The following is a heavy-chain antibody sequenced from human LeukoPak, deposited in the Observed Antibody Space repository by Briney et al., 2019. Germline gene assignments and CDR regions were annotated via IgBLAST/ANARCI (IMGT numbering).Heavy chain of an antibody. V-gene: IGHV4-34*01. CDR1: GGSFSGYY. CDR3: ARGNATNFDY. Sequence: SETLSLTCAVYGGSFSGYYWSWIRQPPGKGLEWTGAINHSGSTNYNPSLKSRVTISVDTSKNQFSLKLSSVTAADTAVYYCARGNATNFDYWGQGTLVTVSS. D-gene: IGHD2-2*01. J-gene: IGHJ4*02. CDR2: INHSGST.